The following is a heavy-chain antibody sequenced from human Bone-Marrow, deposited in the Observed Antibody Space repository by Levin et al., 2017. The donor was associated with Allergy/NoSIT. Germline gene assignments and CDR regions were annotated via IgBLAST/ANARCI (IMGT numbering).Heavy chain of an antibody. Sequence: GESLKISCEASCXXXXHYXMXXXXXXXXKGLEWISYISAGGGTISYAESIKGRFTISRDNSKNLVFLQMDSLRAEDMAVYYCARDLDSSGVHRFHPWGQGTLVTVSS. CDR2: ISAGGGTI. J-gene: IGHJ5*02. V-gene: IGHV3-11*01. CDR3: ARDLDSSGVHRFHP. CDR1: CXXXXHYX. D-gene: IGHD2-8*01.